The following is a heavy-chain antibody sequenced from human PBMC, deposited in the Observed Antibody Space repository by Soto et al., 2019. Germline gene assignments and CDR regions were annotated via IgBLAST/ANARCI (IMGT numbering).Heavy chain of an antibody. CDR1: GGSIRSYC. V-gene: IGHV4-59*03. CDR3: AVGGSIVVATRPLMDV. J-gene: IGHJ6*03. CDR2: ICNSGTT. Sequence: QVQLQESGPTLVKPSETLSLTCTVSGGSIRSYCWTWIRQPPGEGLEWIGCICNSGTTNYNPSLKSRVAISVYPQKNQFSLQLSSVTVADTAFYYCAVGGSIVVATRPLMDVWGKGTTVTVSS. D-gene: IGHD3-22*01.